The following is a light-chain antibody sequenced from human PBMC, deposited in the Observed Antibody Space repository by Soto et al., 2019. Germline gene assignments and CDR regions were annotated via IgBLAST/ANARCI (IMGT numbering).Light chain of an antibody. J-gene: IGKJ1*01. V-gene: IGKV3-11*01. CDR3: QQYINWPRT. Sequence: IGVTKSPATLSLSPGERATLSCTASQSVSSYLAWYQQKPGKAPRLLIYDASNRASGIPARFSGSGSGTDFTLTISSLEPEDFAGYYCQQYINWPRTFGQGTKVDIK. CDR2: DAS. CDR1: QSVSSY.